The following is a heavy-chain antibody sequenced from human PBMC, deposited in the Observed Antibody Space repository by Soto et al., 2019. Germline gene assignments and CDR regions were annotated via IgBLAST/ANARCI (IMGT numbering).Heavy chain of an antibody. CDR3: ATQREGDLFDY. J-gene: IGHJ4*02. Sequence: WTWIRQHPVKGLEWIGYIYYSGSTYYNPSLKSRVTISVDTSKNQFSLKLSSVTAADTAVYYCATQREGDLFDYWGQGTLVTVSS. CDR2: IYYSGST. V-gene: IGHV4-31*02. D-gene: IGHD2-21*02.